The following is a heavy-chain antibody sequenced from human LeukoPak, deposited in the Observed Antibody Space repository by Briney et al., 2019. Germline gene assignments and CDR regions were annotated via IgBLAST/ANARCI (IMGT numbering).Heavy chain of an antibody. D-gene: IGHD3-22*01. J-gene: IGHJ4*02. Sequence: GGSLRLSCAASGFTFSSYWMSWVRQAPGKGLEWVANIKQDGSEKYYVDSVKGRFTISRDNAKNSLYLQMNSLRAEDTAVYYCTSPTYDSSSLGYWGQGTLVTVSS. CDR3: TSPTYDSSSLGY. CDR1: GFTFSSYW. V-gene: IGHV3-7*03. CDR2: IKQDGSEK.